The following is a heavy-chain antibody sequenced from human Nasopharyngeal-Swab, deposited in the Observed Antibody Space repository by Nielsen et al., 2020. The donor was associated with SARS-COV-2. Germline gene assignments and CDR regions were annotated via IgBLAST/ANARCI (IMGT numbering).Heavy chain of an antibody. CDR2: IYYSGST. V-gene: IGHV4-59*01. CDR3: ARRAGSGWYGY. CDR1: GGSISSYY. J-gene: IGHJ4*02. D-gene: IGHD6-19*01. Sequence: GSLRLSCTVSGGSISSYYWSWIRQPPGKGLEWIGYIYYSGSTNYNPSLKSRVTIAVDTSKKKFSLKLSSVTAADTAVYYCARRAGSGWYGYWGQGTLVTVSS.